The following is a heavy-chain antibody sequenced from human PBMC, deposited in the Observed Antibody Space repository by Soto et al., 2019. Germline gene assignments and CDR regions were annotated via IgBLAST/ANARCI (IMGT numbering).Heavy chain of an antibody. CDR1: GFTFSSYG. V-gene: IGHV3-33*01. CDR3: ARESYDSSGYYLIDY. D-gene: IGHD3-22*01. CDR2: IWYDGSNK. J-gene: IGHJ4*02. Sequence: QVQLVESGEGVVQPGRSLRLSCAASGFTFSSYGMHWVRQAPGKGLEWVAVIWYDGSNKYYADSVKGRFTISRDNSKNTLYLQMNSLRAEDTAVYYCARESYDSSGYYLIDYWGQGTLVTVSS.